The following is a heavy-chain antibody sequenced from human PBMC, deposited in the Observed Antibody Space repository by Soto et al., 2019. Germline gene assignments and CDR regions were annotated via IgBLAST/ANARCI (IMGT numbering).Heavy chain of an antibody. D-gene: IGHD6-13*01. CDR2: IIPILGIA. V-gene: IGHV1-69*02. Sequence: SVKVSCKASGGTFSSYTISWVRQAPGQGLEWMGRIIPILGIANYAQKFQGRVTITADKSTSTAYMELSSLRSEDTAVYYCARVGGLYSSSWDWGQGTMVTVSS. J-gene: IGHJ3*01. CDR1: GGTFSSYT. CDR3: ARVGGLYSSSWD.